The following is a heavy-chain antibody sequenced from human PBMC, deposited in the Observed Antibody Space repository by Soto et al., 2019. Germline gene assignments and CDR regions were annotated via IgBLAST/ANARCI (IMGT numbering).Heavy chain of an antibody. CDR2: ISGGGDAA. CDR1: GFTFINYA. D-gene: IGHD2-2*01. Sequence: EVQLLESGGALVQPGGSLRLSCAGSGFTFINYAMNWVRQAPGKGLEWVSSISGGGDAAFFPDSVRGRFTFSRDNSKNTVTLQMNSLGVDDTAVYYCARKILGSTSRPNYWYFDLWGRGTLVTVSS. V-gene: IGHV3-23*01. J-gene: IGHJ2*01. CDR3: ARKILGSTSRPNYWYFDL.